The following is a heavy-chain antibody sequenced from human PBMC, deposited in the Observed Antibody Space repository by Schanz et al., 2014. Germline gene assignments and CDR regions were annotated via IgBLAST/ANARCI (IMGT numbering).Heavy chain of an antibody. V-gene: IGHV3-30*02. J-gene: IGHJ4*02. Sequence: QVQLVESGGGVVQPGGSLRLSCAASGITLSGYGMHWVRQAPGKGLEWVAFIRYDGSNKYYADSVKGRFTISRDNSKNTLYLQMNSLRAEDTAVYYCAKHVRSLTGNDYWGQGTLVTVSS. D-gene: IGHD3-9*01. CDR1: GITLSGYG. CDR2: IRYDGSNK. CDR3: AKHVRSLTGNDY.